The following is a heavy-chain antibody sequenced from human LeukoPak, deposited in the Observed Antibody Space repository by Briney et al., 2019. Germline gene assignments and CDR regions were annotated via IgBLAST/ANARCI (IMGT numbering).Heavy chain of an antibody. V-gene: IGHV3-7*01. Sequence: GGSLRLSCAASGFTFSNYWMSWVRQAPWKGLEWVANLNEDGSAQYYVGSVRGRFTISRDNAKNPLYLQMNSLRAEDTAVYYCASDSFSISAQSTVNFGYWGQGILVTVSS. CDR3: ASDSFSISAQSTVNFGY. J-gene: IGHJ4*02. D-gene: IGHD2-21*01. CDR2: LNEDGSAQ. CDR1: GFTFSNYW.